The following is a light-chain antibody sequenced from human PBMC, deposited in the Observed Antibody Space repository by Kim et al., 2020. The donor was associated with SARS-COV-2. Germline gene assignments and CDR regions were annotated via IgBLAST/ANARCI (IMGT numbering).Light chain of an antibody. CDR1: VLAKKY. Sequence: VAPGQTARSTCSGDVLAKKYARWFQQKPGQAPVLVIYKDTERPSGIPERFSGSSSGTTVTLTISGAQVGDEGDYYCYSYSAAGEPLLGGGTQLTVL. V-gene: IGLV3-27*01. CDR3: YSYSAAGEPL. CDR2: KDT. J-gene: IGLJ2*01.